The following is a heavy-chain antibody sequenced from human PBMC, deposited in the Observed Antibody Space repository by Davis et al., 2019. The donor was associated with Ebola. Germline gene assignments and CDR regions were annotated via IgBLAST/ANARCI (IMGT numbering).Heavy chain of an antibody. CDR1: GFIFSNYV. J-gene: IGHJ3*02. CDR3: AKEGNWDYGAFIQTDPLDM. D-gene: IGHD4-17*01. CDR2: IRNSGGST. V-gene: IGHV3-23*01. Sequence: GASLKISCAASGFIFSNYVMYWVRQAPGKGLAWVSTIRNSGGSTFYADSVKGRFTISRDNSKDTLYLQMNSRRAEDTALYYCAKEGNWDYGAFIQTDPLDMWGQGTMVTVAS.